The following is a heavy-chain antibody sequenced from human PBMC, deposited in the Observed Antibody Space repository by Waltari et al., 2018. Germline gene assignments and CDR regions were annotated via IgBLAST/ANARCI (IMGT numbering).Heavy chain of an antibody. V-gene: IGHV1-8*01. CDR1: GYTFTIYD. CDR3: ARTHHPAGEGDYYYYYGMDG. Sequence: QVQLVQSGAEVKKPGASVKVSCKASGYTFTIYDINWVRQAPGQGLEWMGWMNHNRGKTGYAKKFHGRVTMTRDTSEGTAYMELSSLRSEDTAGYYGARTHHPAGEGDYYYYYGMDGWGQGTTVSVSS. J-gene: IGHJ6*02. D-gene: IGHD3-16*01. CDR2: MNHNRGKT.